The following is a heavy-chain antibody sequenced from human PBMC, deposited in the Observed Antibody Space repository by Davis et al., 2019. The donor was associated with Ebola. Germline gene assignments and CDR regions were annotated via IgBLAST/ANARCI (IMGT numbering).Heavy chain of an antibody. V-gene: IGHV4-34*01. CDR3: ARDWVVVVPAAIRRYYGMDV. D-gene: IGHD2-2*02. J-gene: IGHJ6*02. CDR2: INHSGST. Sequence: PSETLSLTCAVYGGSFSGYYWSWIRQPPGKGLEWIGEINHSGSTNYNPSLKSRVTISVDTSKNQFSLKLSSVTAADTAVYYCARDWVVVVPAAIRRYYGMDVWGQGTTVTVSS. CDR1: GGSFSGYY.